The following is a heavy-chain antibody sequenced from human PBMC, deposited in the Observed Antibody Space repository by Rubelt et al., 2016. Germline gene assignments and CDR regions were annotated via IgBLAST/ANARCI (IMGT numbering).Heavy chain of an antibody. CDR3: AHNVDTAMADY. CDR2: IYWDDGK. D-gene: IGHD5-18*01. J-gene: IGHJ4*02. Sequence: QITLKESGPTLVKPTQTLTLTCTFSGFSLITSGVGVGWIRQPPGKALEWLALIYWDDGKRYSPSLKSRLTITKDTSKNQVVLTMTNMDPVDTATYYCAHNVDTAMADYWGQGTLVTVSS. CDR1: GFSLITSGVG. V-gene: IGHV2-5*02.